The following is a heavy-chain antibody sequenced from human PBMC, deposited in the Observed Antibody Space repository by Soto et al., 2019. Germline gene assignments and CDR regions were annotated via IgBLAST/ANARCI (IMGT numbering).Heavy chain of an antibody. CDR2: IIPILGIA. V-gene: IGHV1-69*08. D-gene: IGHD3-10*01. Sequence: QVQLVQSGAEVKKPGSSVKVSCKASGGTFSSYTISWVRQAPGQGLEWMGRIIPILGIANYAQKFQGRVTSTPDKSTSTAYRELSSLREEDTDVYYSARDGRGEGYKAWGQGTLVSDSS. J-gene: IGHJ5*02. CDR3: ARDGRGEGYKA. CDR1: GGTFSSYT.